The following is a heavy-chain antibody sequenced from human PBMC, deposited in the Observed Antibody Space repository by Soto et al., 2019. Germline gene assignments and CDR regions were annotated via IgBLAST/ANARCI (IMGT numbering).Heavy chain of an antibody. J-gene: IGHJ6*02. CDR3: TRPKNYLRFYSYNGIDV. CDR1: GLTFSDSA. CDR2: IRSKTNNYAT. Sequence: EVQLVESGGGLVQPGGSLKLSCAASGLTFSDSAIHWVRQASGKGREWVGRIRSKTNNYATTYAASVKGRFTISRDDSKNTAYVQMNSLKNEATAEYYWTRPKNYLRFYSYNGIDVGGQGTTSTVSS. V-gene: IGHV3-73*02. D-gene: IGHD5-12*01.